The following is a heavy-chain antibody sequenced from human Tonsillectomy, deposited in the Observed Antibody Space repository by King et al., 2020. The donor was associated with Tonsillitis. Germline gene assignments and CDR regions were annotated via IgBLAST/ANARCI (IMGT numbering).Heavy chain of an antibody. CDR3: AKDQRYSYGSEYFDY. CDR2: ISWNSNNI. J-gene: IGHJ4*02. Sequence: VQLVESGGGLVQPGRSLRLSCAASGFTFDDYAMHWVRQAPGKGLEWVSGISWNSNNIDYADSVKGRFTISRDNAKNSLYLQMNSLRAEDTALYYCAKDQRYSYGSEYFDYWGQGTLVTVSS. CDR1: GFTFDDYA. V-gene: IGHV3-9*01. D-gene: IGHD5-18*01.